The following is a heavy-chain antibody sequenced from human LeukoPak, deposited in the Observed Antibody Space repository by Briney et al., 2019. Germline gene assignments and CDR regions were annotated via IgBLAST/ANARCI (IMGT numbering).Heavy chain of an antibody. CDR3: ARALGVLLWFGELCAFDI. V-gene: IGHV3-48*04. J-gene: IGHJ3*02. CDR1: GFTFSSYS. D-gene: IGHD3-10*01. CDR2: ISSSSSTI. Sequence: PGGSLRLSCAASGFTFSSYSMNWVRQAPGKGLEWVSYISSSSSTIYYADSVKGRFTISRDNAKNSLYLQMNSLRAEDTAVYYCARALGVLLWFGELCAFDIWGQGTMVTVSS.